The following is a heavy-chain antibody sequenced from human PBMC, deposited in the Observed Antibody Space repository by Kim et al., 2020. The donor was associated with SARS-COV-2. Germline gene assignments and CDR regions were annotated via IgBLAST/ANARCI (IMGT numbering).Heavy chain of an antibody. J-gene: IGHJ2*01. D-gene: IGHD2-15*01. CDR2: ISHSGNT. V-gene: IGHV4-34*01. CDR1: GGSLSDYY. CDR3: ANQGREAGYFDF. Sequence: SETLSLTCDVYGGSLSDYYWGWVRQTPERGLEWIGEISHSGNTKYNPSLKSRVTISVDTSKNQFSLNVKSVTAADTATYYCANQGREAGYFDFWGRGTLVTVSS.